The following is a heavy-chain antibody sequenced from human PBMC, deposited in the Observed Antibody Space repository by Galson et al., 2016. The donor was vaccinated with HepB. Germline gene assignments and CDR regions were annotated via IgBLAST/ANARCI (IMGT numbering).Heavy chain of an antibody. Sequence: SLRLSCAASGFTFRSYGMHWVRQAPGKGLEWVAVISNDGINKYHADSVKGRFSIARDNSKNTLYLEMNSLRAEDTARYYCAKERGSSSGWGPDFWGQGTLVTVSS. CDR1: GFTFRSYG. V-gene: IGHV3-30*18. CDR2: ISNDGINK. D-gene: IGHD6-19*01. CDR3: AKERGSSSGWGPDF. J-gene: IGHJ4*02.